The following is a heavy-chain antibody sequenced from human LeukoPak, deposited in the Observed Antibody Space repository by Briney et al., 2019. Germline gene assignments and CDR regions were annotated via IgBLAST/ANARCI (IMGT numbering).Heavy chain of an antibody. D-gene: IGHD2-15*01. J-gene: IGHJ4*02. CDR3: TTGGILSGRY. Sequence: GGSLRLSCAASGFTFSTYWMHWVRQAPGKGPVWVSRINSDGSTTNYADSVKGRFTISRDNARNTLYLQMNSLSAEDTALYYCTTGGILSGRYWGQGTLVTVYS. V-gene: IGHV3-74*01. CDR1: GFTFSTYW. CDR2: INSDGSTT.